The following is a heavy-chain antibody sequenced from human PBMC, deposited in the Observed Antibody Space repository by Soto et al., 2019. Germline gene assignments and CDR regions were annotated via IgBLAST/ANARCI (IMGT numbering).Heavy chain of an antibody. CDR3: AREGIQLWSSAFDI. Sequence: GGSLRLSCAASGFTFSSGAMHWVRQAPGKGLEWVAVISYDGSTKYYTDSVKGRFTISRDNSKNTLYLQMTSLKFEDAAVYYCAREGIQLWSSAFDIWGQGAMVTVSS. V-gene: IGHV3-30*04. J-gene: IGHJ3*02. CDR2: ISYDGSTK. D-gene: IGHD5-18*01. CDR1: GFTFSSGA.